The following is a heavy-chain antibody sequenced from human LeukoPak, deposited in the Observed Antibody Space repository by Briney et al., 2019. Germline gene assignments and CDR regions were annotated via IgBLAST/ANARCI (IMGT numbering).Heavy chain of an antibody. J-gene: IGHJ4*02. V-gene: IGHV3-23*01. D-gene: IGHD2-2*01. CDR3: AKGVDGYCSSDSCYAYDC. Sequence: GGSLRLSCAASGFTFSSYAMSWVRQAPGKGLEWVSAISGSGGSTYYADSVKGRFTISRDNSKNTLYLQMNSLRAGDTAVYWCAKGVDGYCSSDSCYAYDCWGQGTLVTVSS. CDR1: GFTFSSYA. CDR2: ISGSGGST.